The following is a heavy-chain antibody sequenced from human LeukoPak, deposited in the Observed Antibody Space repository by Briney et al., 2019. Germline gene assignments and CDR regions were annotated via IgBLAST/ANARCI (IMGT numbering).Heavy chain of an antibody. Sequence: PGGSLRLSCAASGFTFSSYAMSWVRQAPGKGLEWVSAISGSGGSTYYADSAKGRFTISRDNSKNTLYLQMDSLRAEDTAVYYCAKGDYYGSGSYYEPNWFDPWGQGTLVTVSS. CDR3: AKGDYYGSGSYYEPNWFDP. V-gene: IGHV3-23*01. D-gene: IGHD3-10*01. J-gene: IGHJ5*02. CDR2: ISGSGGST. CDR1: GFTFSSYA.